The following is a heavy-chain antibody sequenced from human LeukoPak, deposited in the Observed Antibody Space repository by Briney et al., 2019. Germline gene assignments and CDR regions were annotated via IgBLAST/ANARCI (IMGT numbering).Heavy chain of an antibody. CDR3: ARGGERYCSSTSCSLDY. V-gene: IGHV4-61*02. J-gene: IGHJ4*02. CDR1: GGSISSGSYY. Sequence: SQTLSLTCAVYGGSISSGSYYWSWIRQPAGKGLEWIGRIYTSGSTNYNPSLKGRVTISVDTSKNQFSLKLSSVTAADTAVYYCARGGERYCSSTSCSLDYWGQGTLVTVSS. CDR2: IYTSGST. D-gene: IGHD2-2*01.